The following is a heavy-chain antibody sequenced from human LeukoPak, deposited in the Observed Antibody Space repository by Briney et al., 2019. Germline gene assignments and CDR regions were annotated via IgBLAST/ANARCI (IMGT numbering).Heavy chain of an antibody. J-gene: IGHJ4*02. CDR1: GFTFSSYE. CDR2: ISSSGSTI. CDR3: ARIYSSSWYQGSSDY. V-gene: IGHV3-48*03. Sequence: GGSLRLSCAASGFTFSSYEMNWVRQAPGKGLEWVSYISSSGSTIYYAGSVKGRFTISRDNAKNSLYLQMNSLRAEDTAVYYCARIYSSSWYQGSSDYWGQGTLVTVSS. D-gene: IGHD6-13*01.